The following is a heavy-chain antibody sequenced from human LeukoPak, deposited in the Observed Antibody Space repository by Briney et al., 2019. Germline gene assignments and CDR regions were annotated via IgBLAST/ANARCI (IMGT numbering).Heavy chain of an antibody. D-gene: IGHD2-15*01. CDR2: IDWDDDK. J-gene: IGHJ6*02. Sequence: SGPALVKPTQTLTLTCTFSGFSLSTSGMCVSWIRQPPGKALEWLARIDWDDDKYYSTSLKTRLTISKDTSKSQVVLTMTNMDPVDTATYYCAREAAYCSGGGCNSGYYGMDVWGQGTTVTVSS. CDR1: GFSLSTSGMC. CDR3: AREAAYCSGGGCNSGYYGMDV. V-gene: IGHV2-70*11.